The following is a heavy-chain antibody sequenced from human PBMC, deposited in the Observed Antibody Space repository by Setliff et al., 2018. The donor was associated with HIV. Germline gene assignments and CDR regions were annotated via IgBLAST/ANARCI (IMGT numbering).Heavy chain of an antibody. J-gene: IGHJ4*02. CDR2: IHSSGTT. V-gene: IGHV4-39*07. D-gene: IGHD3-16*02. CDR3: ASGWVRQSRRFGGVIVLPPFDY. Sequence: SETLSLTCTVSGGSFSSSTYSWSWIRQPPGMGLEWIGSIHSSGTTDYNPSLKSRVAMSVDTSRSQFSLRLSSVTAADTAVYYCASGWVRQSRRFGGVIVLPPFDYWGQGTLVTVSS. CDR1: GGSFSSSTYS.